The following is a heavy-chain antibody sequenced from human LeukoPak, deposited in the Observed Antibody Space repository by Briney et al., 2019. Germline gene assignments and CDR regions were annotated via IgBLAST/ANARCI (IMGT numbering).Heavy chain of an antibody. V-gene: IGHV4-39*01. CDR3: AHPEHDAFDI. CDR2: IYYSGST. CDR1: GGSISSSSYY. J-gene: IGHJ3*02. D-gene: IGHD1-14*01. Sequence: PSETLSLTCTVSGGSISSSSYYWGWIRQPPGKGLEWIGSIYYSGSTYYNPSLKSRVTISVDTSKNQFSLKLSSVTAADTAVYYCAHPEHDAFDIWGQGTMVTVSS.